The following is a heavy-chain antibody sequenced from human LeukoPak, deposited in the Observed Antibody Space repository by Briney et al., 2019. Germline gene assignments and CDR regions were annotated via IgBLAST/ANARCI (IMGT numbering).Heavy chain of an antibody. CDR1: GFSVSSNY. D-gene: IGHD2-21*01. J-gene: IGHJ4*02. Sequence: GGSLRLSCEASGFSVSSNYMSWVRQAPGKGLEWVSVFYASGGTYYTDSVKGRFTISRDTSTNSLYLQMNSLRSEDTAVYYCAREGRGGDPYARVPGYWGQGTLVTVSS. CDR2: FYASGGT. CDR3: AREGRGGDPYARVPGY. V-gene: IGHV3-53*05.